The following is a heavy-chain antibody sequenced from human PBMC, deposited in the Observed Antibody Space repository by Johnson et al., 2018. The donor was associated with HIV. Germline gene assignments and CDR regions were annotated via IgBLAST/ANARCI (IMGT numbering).Heavy chain of an antibody. CDR1: GFTFSSYG. Sequence: QVQLLESGGGLVQPGPSLPLSCTPSGFTFSSYGMPWVRQAPGQGLACAAVISYVGSNKYSSDSVKGRFTISRDNAKNSLYLQMNSLRAEDTAVYYCARDMSDSAWGDAFDIWGQGTMVTVSP. CDR3: ARDMSDSAWGDAFDI. CDR2: ISYVGSNK. V-gene: IGHV3-30*19. D-gene: IGHD3-16*01. J-gene: IGHJ3*02.